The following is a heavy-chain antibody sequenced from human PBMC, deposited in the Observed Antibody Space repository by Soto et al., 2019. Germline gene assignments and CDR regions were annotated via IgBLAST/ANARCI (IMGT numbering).Heavy chain of an antibody. CDR1: VYSFTSYW. CDR2: IDPSDSYT. Sequence: GESLKISCKGSVYSFTSYWISWVRQMPGKGLEWMGRIDPSDSYTNYSPSFQGHVTISADKSISTAYLQWSSLKASDTAMYYCARHPYYYGSGTGMDVWGQGTTVTVSS. V-gene: IGHV5-10-1*01. CDR3: ARHPYYYGSGTGMDV. D-gene: IGHD3-10*01. J-gene: IGHJ6*02.